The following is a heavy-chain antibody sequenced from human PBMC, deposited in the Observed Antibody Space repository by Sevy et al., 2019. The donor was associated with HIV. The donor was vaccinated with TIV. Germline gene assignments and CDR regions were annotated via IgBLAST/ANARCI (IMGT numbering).Heavy chain of an antibody. V-gene: IGHV3-33*01. D-gene: IGHD5-12*01. J-gene: IGHJ4*02. CDR2: LWYDGSNI. CDR3: ARASGVATDY. Sequence: LSLTCAASGFTFSSYGMHWVRQAPGKGLEWVATLWYDGSNIYYADSVKGRFTISRDNSKNTLYLQMNSLRIEDTAVYYCARASGVATDYWGQGTLVTVSS. CDR1: GFTFSSYG.